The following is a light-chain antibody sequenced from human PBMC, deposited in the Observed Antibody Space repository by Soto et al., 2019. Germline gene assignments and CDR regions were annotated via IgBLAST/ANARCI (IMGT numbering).Light chain of an antibody. Sequence: DIVMTQSPDSLAVSLGERATINCKSSQSVLYSSNNKNYLAWYQQKPGKPPKVLIYRASNLHSGVPPRFSGTGSGTDFTLAISSLQPEDSATYYCLQDINYPWTFGQGTTVDIK. CDR3: LQDINYPWT. CDR2: RAS. CDR1: QSVLYSSNNKNY. V-gene: IGKV4-1*01. J-gene: IGKJ1*01.